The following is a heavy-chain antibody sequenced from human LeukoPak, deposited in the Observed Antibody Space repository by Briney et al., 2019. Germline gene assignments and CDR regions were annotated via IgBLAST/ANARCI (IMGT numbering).Heavy chain of an antibody. Sequence: GGSLRLSCAASGFTLSSYAMSWVRQAPGKGLEWVSAISGSGGSTYYADSVKGRFTISRDNSKNTLYLQMNSLRAEDTAVYYRAKNLRGYSYSGMDVWGQGTTVTVSS. CDR3: AKNLRGYSYSGMDV. CDR2: ISGSGGST. CDR1: GFTLSSYA. J-gene: IGHJ6*02. V-gene: IGHV3-23*01. D-gene: IGHD5-18*01.